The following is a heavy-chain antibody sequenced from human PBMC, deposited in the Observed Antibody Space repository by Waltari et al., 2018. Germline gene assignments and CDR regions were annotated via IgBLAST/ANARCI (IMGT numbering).Heavy chain of an antibody. D-gene: IGHD2-21*01. CDR1: GGTFSSYA. CDR2: IIPIFGTA. Sequence: QVQLVQSGAEVKKPGSSVKVSCKASGGTFSSYAISWVRQAPGQGLEWMGGIIPIFGTANYAQKFQGRVTITADESTSTAYMELSSLRSEDTAVYYCARGLPIVVVNGVYGMDVWGQGTTVTVSS. J-gene: IGHJ6*02. CDR3: ARGLPIVVVNGVYGMDV. V-gene: IGHV1-69*13.